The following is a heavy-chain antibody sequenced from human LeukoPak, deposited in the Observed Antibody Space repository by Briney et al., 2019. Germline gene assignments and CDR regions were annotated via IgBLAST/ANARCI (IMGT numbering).Heavy chain of an antibody. Sequence: SVKVSCKASGGTFSSYAISWVRQAPGQGLEWMGGIIPIFGTANYAQKFQGRVTITADESTSTAYMELSSLRSEDTAVYYCARERPFSAEVGDPRAVYWYFDLWGRGTLVTVSS. V-gene: IGHV1-69*13. CDR3: ARERPFSAEVGDPRAVYWYFDL. CDR2: IIPIFGTA. J-gene: IGHJ2*01. CDR1: GGTFSSYA. D-gene: IGHD4-17*01.